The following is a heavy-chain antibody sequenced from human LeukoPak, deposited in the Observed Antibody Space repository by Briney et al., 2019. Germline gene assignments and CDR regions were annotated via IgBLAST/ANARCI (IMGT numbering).Heavy chain of an antibody. CDR3: AKDSVGRRGYYYSFDF. V-gene: IGHV3-23*01. D-gene: IGHD3-22*01. Sequence: GGSLRLSCVASEFSFSSYAMSWVRQAPGKGLEWVSTISGSGETTFYADSVKGRFTISRDNSKNTLYVQMNSLRAEDMAVYYCAKDSVGRRGYYYSFDFWGQGTLVTVSS. CDR2: ISGSGETT. CDR1: EFSFSSYA. J-gene: IGHJ4*02.